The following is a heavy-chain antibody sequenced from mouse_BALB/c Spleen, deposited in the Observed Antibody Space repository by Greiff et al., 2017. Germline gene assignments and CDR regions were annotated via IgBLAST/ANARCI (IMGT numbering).Heavy chain of an antibody. D-gene: IGHD1-1*01. CDR2: ISDGGSYT. V-gene: IGHV5-4*02. CDR3: AREYGSSYDYYAMDY. Sequence: EVQLVESGGGLVKPGGSLKLSCAASGFTFSDYYMYWVRQTPEKRLEWVATISDGGSYTYYPDSVKGRFTISRDNAKNNLYLQMSSLKSEDTAMYYCAREYGSSYDYYAMDYWGQGTSVTVSS. CDR1: GFTFSDYY. J-gene: IGHJ4*01.